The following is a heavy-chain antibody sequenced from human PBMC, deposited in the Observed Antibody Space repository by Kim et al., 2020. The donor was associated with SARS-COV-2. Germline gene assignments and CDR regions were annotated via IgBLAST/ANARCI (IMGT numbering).Heavy chain of an antibody. CDR2: ITSSGTIK. J-gene: IGHJ4*01. V-gene: IGHV3-23*01. CDR3: AKRAAYFGGGQNACFDF. CDR1: GFTFSNYG. Sequence: GGSLRLSCAASGFTFSNYGMHWVRQAPGKGLEWVSAITSSGTIKQFADSVKGRFTISRDNSMNTLYLQMNSLRAEDTAVYYCAKRAAYFGGGQNACFDF. D-gene: IGHD3-3*01.